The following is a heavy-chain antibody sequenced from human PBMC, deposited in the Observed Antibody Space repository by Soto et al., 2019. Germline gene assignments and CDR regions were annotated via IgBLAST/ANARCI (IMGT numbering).Heavy chain of an antibody. J-gene: IGHJ4*02. CDR2: IYYSGST. V-gene: IGHV4-59*01. D-gene: IGHD3-10*01. Sequence: PSETLSLTCTVSGGSISSYYWSWIRQPPRKGLEWIGYIYYSGSTNYNPSIKSRVTISVDTSKNQFSLKLSSVTAADTAVYYCARGFGESYFDYWGQGTLVTVSS. CDR1: GGSISSYY. CDR3: ARGFGESYFDY.